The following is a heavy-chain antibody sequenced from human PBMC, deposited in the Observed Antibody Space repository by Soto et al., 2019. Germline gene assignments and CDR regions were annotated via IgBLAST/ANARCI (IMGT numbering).Heavy chain of an antibody. V-gene: IGHV3-11*01. CDR1: GFTFSDYY. CDR2: ISSSGSTI. Sequence: GGSLRLSCAASGFTFSDYYMSWIRQAPGKGLEWVSYISSSGSTIYYADSVKGRFTISRDNAKNSLYLQMNSLRAEDTAVYYCARDGGLEWLFPTYYYYMDVWGKGTTVTVSS. CDR3: ARDGGLEWLFPTYYYYMDV. D-gene: IGHD3-3*01. J-gene: IGHJ6*03.